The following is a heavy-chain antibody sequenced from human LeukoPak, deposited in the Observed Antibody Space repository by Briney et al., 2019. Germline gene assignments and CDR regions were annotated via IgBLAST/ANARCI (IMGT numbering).Heavy chain of an antibody. CDR2: IIPIFGTA. D-gene: IGHD2-21*01. CDR1: GGTFSSYA. Sequence: SVKVSCKASGGTFSSYAISWVRQAPGQGLEWMGGIIPIFGTANYAQKFQGRVTITADESTSTAYMELSSLRSEDTAVYYCVYGLIGSNWFDPWGQGTLVTVSS. CDR3: VYGLIGSNWFDP. J-gene: IGHJ5*02. V-gene: IGHV1-69*13.